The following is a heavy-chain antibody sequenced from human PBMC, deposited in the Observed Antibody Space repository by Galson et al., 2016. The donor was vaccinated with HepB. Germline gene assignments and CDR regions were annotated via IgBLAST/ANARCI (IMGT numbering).Heavy chain of an antibody. CDR1: GGSISSYY. V-gene: IGHV4-59*01. D-gene: IGHD3-10*01. CDR2: IYYSGST. J-gene: IGHJ4*02. Sequence: SETLSLTCTVSGGSISSYYWSWIRQPPGKGLEWIGYIYYSGSTNYNPSLKRRVTISVDTSKNQFSLKLRSVTAADTAVYYCASHPYGSGSYPFDYWGQGTLGTVSS. CDR3: ASHPYGSGSYPFDY.